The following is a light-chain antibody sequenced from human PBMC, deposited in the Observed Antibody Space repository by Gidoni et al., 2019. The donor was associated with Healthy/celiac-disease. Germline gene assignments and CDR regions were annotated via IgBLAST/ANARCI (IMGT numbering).Light chain of an antibody. V-gene: IGKV2-28*01. J-gene: IGKJ5*01. CDR2: LGS. CDR1: QSLLHSNGYNY. Sequence: IVITQSPLSLPVTPGEPASISCRSSQSLLHSNGYNYLDWYLQKPGQSPQLMIYLGSNRASGVTDRFSGRGSGTDFTLKISRVEAEDVGVYYCMQALQTPITFXQXTRLEIK. CDR3: MQALQTPIT.